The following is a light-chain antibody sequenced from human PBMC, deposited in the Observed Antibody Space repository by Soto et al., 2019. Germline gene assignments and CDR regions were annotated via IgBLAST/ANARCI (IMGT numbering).Light chain of an antibody. CDR2: DAS. CDR3: QQYNNWPPGRT. Sequence: EIVITQSPVTLSLSPGARATLSCRVSESVSSNLAWYQQKPGQAPRLLIYDASTRATGIPARFSGSGSGTEFTLTISSLQSEDVAVYYCQQYNNWPPGRTFGQGTKVEIK. CDR1: ESVSSN. J-gene: IGKJ1*01. V-gene: IGKV3-15*01.